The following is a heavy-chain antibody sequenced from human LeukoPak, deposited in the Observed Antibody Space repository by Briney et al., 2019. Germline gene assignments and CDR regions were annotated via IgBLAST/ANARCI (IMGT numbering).Heavy chain of an antibody. Sequence: RASVKVSCKASGYTFTGYYMHWVRQAPGQGLEWMGWINPNSGGTNYAQKFQGRVTMTRDTSISTAYMELSRLRSDDTAVYYCARDAYDYGVPRGYYYYMDVWGKGTTVTVSS. J-gene: IGHJ6*03. CDR2: INPNSGGT. V-gene: IGHV1-2*02. CDR1: GYTFTGYY. D-gene: IGHD5-12*01. CDR3: ARDAYDYGVPRGYYYYMDV.